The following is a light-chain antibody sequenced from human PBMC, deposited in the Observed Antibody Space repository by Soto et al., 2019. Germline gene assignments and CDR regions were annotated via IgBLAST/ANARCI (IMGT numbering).Light chain of an antibody. J-gene: IGLJ2*01. CDR3: CSYAGSSTVV. CDR2: DVS. V-gene: IGLV2-23*02. CDR1: SSDVGGQNA. Sequence: QSALTQPASVSGSPGQSITISCTGTSSDVGGQNAVSWYQQHPGKAPKFMIYDVSKRPSGVSSRFSGSKSGNTASLTISGLQAEDEAAYYCCSYAGSSTVVFGGGTKVTVL.